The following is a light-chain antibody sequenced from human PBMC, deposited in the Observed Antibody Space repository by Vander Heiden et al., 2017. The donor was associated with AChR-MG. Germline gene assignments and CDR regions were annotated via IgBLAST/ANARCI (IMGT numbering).Light chain of an antibody. CDR3: QQSDSTPRT. Sequence: DIQMTQYPSSLSASIGDRVSIACRASQSISTYLNWYQQKPGKAPKLLIYAASSLQSGVPSRFGGSGSGTDFTLTIIKLQPEDFATYYCQQSDSTPRTFGQGTQGEIK. CDR2: AAS. V-gene: IGKV1-39*01. CDR1: QSISTY. J-gene: IGKJ1*01.